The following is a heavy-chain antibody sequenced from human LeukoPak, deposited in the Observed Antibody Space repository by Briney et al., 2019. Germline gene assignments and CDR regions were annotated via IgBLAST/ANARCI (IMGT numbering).Heavy chain of an antibody. CDR2: IYHSGST. J-gene: IGHJ5*02. V-gene: IGHV4-4*02. CDR1: GGSISSSNW. D-gene: IGHD2-15*01. Sequence: SETLSLTCAVSGGSISSSNWWSWVRQPPGKGLEWIGEIYHSGSTNYNPSLKSRVTISVDTSKNQFSLKLSSVTAADTAVYYCARLYCSGGSCYPDPWGQGTLVTVSS. CDR3: ARLYCSGGSCYPDP.